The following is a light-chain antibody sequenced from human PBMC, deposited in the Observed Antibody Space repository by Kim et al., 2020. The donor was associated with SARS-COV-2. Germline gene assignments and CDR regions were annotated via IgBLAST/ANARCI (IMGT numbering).Light chain of an antibody. CDR1: SGHSSYA. V-gene: IGLV4-69*01. CDR2: LNSDGSH. Sequence: SVKLTCTLASGHSSYAIAWHQQQPEKGPRYLMKLNSDGSHSKGDGIPDRFSGSSSGAERYLTISSLQSEDEADYYCQTWGTGTVVFGGGTQLTVL. J-gene: IGLJ2*01. CDR3: QTWGTGTVV.